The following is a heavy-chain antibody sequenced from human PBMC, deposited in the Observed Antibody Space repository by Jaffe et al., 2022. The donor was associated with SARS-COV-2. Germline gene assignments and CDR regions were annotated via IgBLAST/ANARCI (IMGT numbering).Heavy chain of an antibody. Sequence: QVQLVESGGGVVQPGRSLRLSCAASGFTFSSYAMHWVRQAPGKGLEWVAVISYDGSNKYYADSVKGRFTISRDNSKNTLYLQMNSLRAEDTAVYYCAREYVALDYWGQGTLVTVSS. CDR1: GFTFSSYA. J-gene: IGHJ4*02. D-gene: IGHD2-15*01. CDR3: AREYVALDY. V-gene: IGHV3-30-3*01. CDR2: ISYDGSNK.